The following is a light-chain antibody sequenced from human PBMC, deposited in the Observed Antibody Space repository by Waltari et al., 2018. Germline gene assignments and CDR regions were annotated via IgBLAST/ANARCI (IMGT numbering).Light chain of an antibody. CDR3: NSYKTGSSYV. CDR2: EVS. Sequence: QSALTQPPSVSGAPGQSVTISCTGTSSEVGGYNRVSWYQQPPGTATKLMIYEVSNPPSGVPARFSGSKSGNTASLTISVLQAEDEADYYCNSYKTGSSYVFGTGTKVTVL. J-gene: IGLJ1*01. CDR1: SSEVGGYNR. V-gene: IGLV2-18*02.